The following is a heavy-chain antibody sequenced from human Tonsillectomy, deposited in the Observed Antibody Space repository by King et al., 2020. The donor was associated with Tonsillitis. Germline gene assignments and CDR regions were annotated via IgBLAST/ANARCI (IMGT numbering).Heavy chain of an antibody. J-gene: IGHJ4*02. CDR2: IKSNTDGGAK. Sequence: DVQLVESGGGLIRPGGSLRLSCAASGLTFSNTWMSWVRQGPGKGLEGVGRIKSNTDGGAKDYAGTVKGRFTISRDDSKNMLYLQMNSLKTEDTAVYYCTTDGLFEAWGQGTLVTVSS. CDR3: TTDGLFEA. D-gene: IGHD3-10*01. CDR1: GLTFSNTW. V-gene: IGHV3-15*01.